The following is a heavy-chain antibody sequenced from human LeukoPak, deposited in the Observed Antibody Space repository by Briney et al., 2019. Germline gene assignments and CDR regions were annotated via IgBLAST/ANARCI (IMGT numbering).Heavy chain of an antibody. V-gene: IGHV3-48*03. CDR3: ATYGDYVSFEY. J-gene: IGHJ4*02. D-gene: IGHD4-17*01. Sequence: PGGSLRLSCAASGFTFSSYEKNWVRQAPGKGLEWVSYISSSGSTIYYADSVKRRFTISRDNAKNSLYLQMNSLRAEDTAVYYCATYGDYVSFEYWGQGTLVTVSS. CDR1: GFTFSSYE. CDR2: ISSSGSTI.